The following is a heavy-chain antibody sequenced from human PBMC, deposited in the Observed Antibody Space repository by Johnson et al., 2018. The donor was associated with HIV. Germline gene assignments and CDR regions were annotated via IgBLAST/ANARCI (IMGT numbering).Heavy chain of an antibody. CDR1: GFTVSSNY. Sequence: VQLVESGGGVVQPGGSLRLSCAASGFTVSSNYMSWVRQAPGKGLEWVSVIYSGGSTYYADSVKGRVTTSRDNSKNTLYLQMNSLETDDTTVYYCTTGPVGATKGGGAFDIWGLGTMVTVSS. V-gene: IGHV3-66*01. CDR3: TTGPVGATKGGGAFDI. D-gene: IGHD1-26*01. J-gene: IGHJ3*02. CDR2: IYSGGST.